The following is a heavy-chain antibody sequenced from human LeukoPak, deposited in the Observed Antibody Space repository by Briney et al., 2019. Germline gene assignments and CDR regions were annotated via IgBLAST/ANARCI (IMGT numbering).Heavy chain of an antibody. D-gene: IGHD6-13*01. V-gene: IGHV4-34*01. CDR2: INHSGST. Sequence: SETLSLTCAVYGGSFSGYYWNWIRQPPGKGLEWIGEINHSGSTNYSPSLKSRVTISVDSSKNQFSLKLTSVTAADTAVYYCARGQGIAAAGYFDYWGQGTLATVSS. J-gene: IGHJ4*02. CDR3: ARGQGIAAAGYFDY. CDR1: GGSFSGYY.